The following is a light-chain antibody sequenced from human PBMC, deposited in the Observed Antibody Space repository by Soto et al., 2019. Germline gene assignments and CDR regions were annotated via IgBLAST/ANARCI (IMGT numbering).Light chain of an antibody. CDR1: QSVSSSY. CDR2: GAS. Sequence: EIVLTQSPGTLSLSPGERATLSCRASQSVSSSYLAWYQQKPGQAPRLLIYGASSRATGIPDRFSGSGSGTDFTPTISTLEPEDFAVDYGQDVCSSPLYTFGPGTKVDVK. V-gene: IGKV3-20*01. CDR3: QDVCSSPLYT. J-gene: IGKJ3*01.